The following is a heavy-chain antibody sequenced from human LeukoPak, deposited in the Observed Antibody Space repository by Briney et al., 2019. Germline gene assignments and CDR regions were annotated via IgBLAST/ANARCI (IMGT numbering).Heavy chain of an antibody. V-gene: IGHV5-51*01. CDR2: IYPGDSDT. D-gene: IGHD3-10*01. CDR3: ARRMVRGADAPYYYYGMDV. CDR1: GYSFTSYW. J-gene: IGHJ6*02. Sequence: GESLKISCKGSGYSFTSYWIGWVRQMPGKGLEWMGIIYPGDSDTRYSPSFQGQVTISADKSISTAYLQWSSLKASDTAMYYCARRMVRGADAPYYYYGMDVWGQGTTVTVSS.